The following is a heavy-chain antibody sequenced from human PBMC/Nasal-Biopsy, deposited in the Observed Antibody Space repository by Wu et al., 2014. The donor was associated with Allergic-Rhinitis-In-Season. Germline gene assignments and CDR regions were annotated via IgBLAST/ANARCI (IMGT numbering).Heavy chain of an antibody. CDR3: AREVSGSRYHYYYMDV. D-gene: IGHD1-26*01. CDR2: CFMMGTP. J-gene: IGHJ6*03. V-gene: IGHV4-39*07. Sequence: TLSLTCTVSGGSISGGGLDPPARREXXWNECFMMGTPTITPSLKSRVTMSLDTSKNQFSLKLSSVTAADTAVYYCAREVSGSRYHYYYMDVWGKGTTVTVSS. CDR1: GGSISGG.